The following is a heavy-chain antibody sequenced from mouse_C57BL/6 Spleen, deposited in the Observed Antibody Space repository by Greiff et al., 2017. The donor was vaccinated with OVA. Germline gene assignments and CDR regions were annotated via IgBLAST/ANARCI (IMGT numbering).Heavy chain of an antibody. CDR1: GYTFTSYW. CDR3: ARWHYGSSFGDY. V-gene: IGHV1-69*01. J-gene: IGHJ2*01. Sequence: VQLQQPGAELVMPGASVKLSCKASGYTFTSYWMHWVKQRPGQGLEWIGEIDPSDSYTNYNQKFKGKSTLTVDKSSSTAYMQLSSLTSEASAVYYCARWHYGSSFGDYWGQGTTLTVSS. CDR2: IDPSDSYT. D-gene: IGHD1-1*01.